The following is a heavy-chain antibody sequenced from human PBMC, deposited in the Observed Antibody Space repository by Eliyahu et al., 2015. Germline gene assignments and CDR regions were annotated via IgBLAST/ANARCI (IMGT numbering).Heavy chain of an antibody. D-gene: IGHD6-13*01. J-gene: IGHJ4*02. CDR2: ITYSGGDM. V-gene: IGHV3-23*01. Sequence: EVQLLESGGGLVQPGGSLRLSCAASGFTFSXYAMTWVRQAPGKGLEWVSTITYSGGDMYYADSVKGRFTISRDNSKNTLYLQMNSLRAEDTAVYYCAKRPIHSSTWYCFDYWGQGTLVTVSS. CDR3: AKRPIHSSTWYCFDY. CDR1: GFTFSXYA.